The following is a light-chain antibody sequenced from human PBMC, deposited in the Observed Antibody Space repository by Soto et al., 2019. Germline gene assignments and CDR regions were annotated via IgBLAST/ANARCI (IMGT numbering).Light chain of an antibody. CDR3: QQYGSSPWT. Sequence: EIVLTQSPGTLSLSPGERATLSCMASHSVSSSYLSWYQQKPGQAPRLLIYGASSRATGIPDRFSGSGSGTDFTLTISRLEPEDFAVYYCQQYGSSPWTFGQGTKVDIK. CDR2: GAS. J-gene: IGKJ1*01. V-gene: IGKV3-20*01. CDR1: HSVSSSY.